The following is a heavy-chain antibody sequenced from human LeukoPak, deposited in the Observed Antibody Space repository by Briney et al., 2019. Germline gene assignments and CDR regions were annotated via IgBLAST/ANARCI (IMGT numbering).Heavy chain of an antibody. D-gene: IGHD2-2*02. V-gene: IGHV1-69*04. Sequence: ASVKVSCKASGGTFSSYAISWVRQAPGQGLEWMGRIIPILGIANSAQKFQGRVTITADKSTSTAYMELSSLRSEDAAVYYCASQHCSSTSCYIIPPLSDYYYYYMDVWGKGTTVTVSS. J-gene: IGHJ6*03. CDR2: IIPILGIA. CDR3: ASQHCSSTSCYIIPPLSDYYYYYMDV. CDR1: GGTFSSYA.